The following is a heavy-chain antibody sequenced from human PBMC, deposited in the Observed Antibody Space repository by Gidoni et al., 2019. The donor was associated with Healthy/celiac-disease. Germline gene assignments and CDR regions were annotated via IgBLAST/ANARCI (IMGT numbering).Heavy chain of an antibody. CDR2: IIPIFGTA. D-gene: IGHD1-26*01. J-gene: IGHJ3*02. CDR3: ARDISPSVGASQMNDAFDI. Sequence: QVQLVQSGAEVKNPGSSVKVSCRASGGTFSSYAISLVRQAPGQGLEWMGGIIPIFGTANYAQKFQGRVTITADESTSTAYMELSSLRSEDTAVYYCARDISPSVGASQMNDAFDIWGQGTMVTVSS. CDR1: GGTFSSYA. V-gene: IGHV1-69*01.